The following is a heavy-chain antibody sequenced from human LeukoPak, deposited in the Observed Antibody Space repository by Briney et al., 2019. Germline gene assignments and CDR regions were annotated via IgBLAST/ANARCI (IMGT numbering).Heavy chain of an antibody. CDR3: ARIGAGSSRDY. CDR1: GFTFSNFA. CDR2: IVGSSST. V-gene: IGHV3-21*01. D-gene: IGHD6-13*01. J-gene: IGHJ4*02. Sequence: GGSLRLSCAASGFTFSNFAMTWVRQAPGKGVEWVSSIVGSSSTYYADSLKGRFTISRDNAKNSLYLQMNSLRAEDTAVYYCARIGAGSSRDYWGQGTLVTVSS.